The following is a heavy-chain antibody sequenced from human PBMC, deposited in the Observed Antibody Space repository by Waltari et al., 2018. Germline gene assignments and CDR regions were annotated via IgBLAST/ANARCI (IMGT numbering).Heavy chain of an antibody. J-gene: IGHJ4*02. CDR2: IKSKIDGGST. CDR3: AGGPGTYWSGLLDY. D-gene: IGHD3-3*01. CDR1: GLTFSKIW. V-gene: IGHV3-15*02. Sequence: EVQLVESGGTLVKPGGSLRLSCEVSGLTFSKIWLSWVRQAPGEGLEWCGRIKSKIDGGSTDYTAPVSGRFSISRDDSKNMLFLEMNSLKTGDTAVYYCAGGPGTYWSGLLDYWGQGAQVTVSS.